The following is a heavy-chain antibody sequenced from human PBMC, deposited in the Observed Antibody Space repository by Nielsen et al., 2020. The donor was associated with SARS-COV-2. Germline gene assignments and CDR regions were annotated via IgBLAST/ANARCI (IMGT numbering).Heavy chain of an antibody. Sequence: GESLKISCAASGFTFSKYAMSWVRQAPGKGLEWVSSISVSGGTTPYADSVKGRFTISRDNSKNTLYLQMNTLRAEDTALYFCAKDCRDYYDSGGYWPDAFDIWGQGTMVTVSS. CDR3: AKDCRDYYDSGGYWPDAFDI. CDR2: ISVSGGTT. CDR1: GFTFSKYA. J-gene: IGHJ3*02. D-gene: IGHD3-22*01. V-gene: IGHV3-23*01.